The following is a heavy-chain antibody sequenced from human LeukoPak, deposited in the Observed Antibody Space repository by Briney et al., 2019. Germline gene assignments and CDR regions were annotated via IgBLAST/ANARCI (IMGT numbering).Heavy chain of an antibody. D-gene: IGHD6-13*01. CDR2: INHSGST. Sequence: SETLSLTCAVYGGSFSGYYWSWIRQPPGKGLEWIGEINHSGSTNYNPSLKSRVTISVDTSKNQFSLKLSSVTAADTAVYYCAREGSSLIQAFDIWGQGTIVTVSS. V-gene: IGHV4-34*01. J-gene: IGHJ3*02. CDR3: AREGSSLIQAFDI. CDR1: GGSFSGYY.